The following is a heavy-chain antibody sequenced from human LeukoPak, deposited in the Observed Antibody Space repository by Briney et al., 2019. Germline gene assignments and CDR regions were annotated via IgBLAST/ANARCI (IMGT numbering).Heavy chain of an antibody. CDR1: GYTFTGYY. Sequence: ASVKVSCKASGYTFTGYYTHWVRQAPGQGLEWMGWINPNSGGTNYAQKFQGRVTMTRDTSISTAYMELSRLRSDDTAVYYCASQSRIITIFGVVMTAHAFDIWGQGTMVTVSS. V-gene: IGHV1-2*02. J-gene: IGHJ3*02. CDR3: ASQSRIITIFGVVMTAHAFDI. D-gene: IGHD3-3*01. CDR2: INPNSGGT.